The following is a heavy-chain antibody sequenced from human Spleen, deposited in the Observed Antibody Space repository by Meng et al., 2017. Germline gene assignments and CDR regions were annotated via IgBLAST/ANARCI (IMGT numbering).Heavy chain of an antibody. CDR3: ARGPTTVAHDFDY. D-gene: IGHD4-11*01. CDR1: GGSFSDYY. J-gene: IGHJ4*02. Sequence: QLHQWGAGLLKPSETLSLTCVVSGGSFSDYYWSWTRQPPGKGLEWIGEINHRGNTNYNSFLESRVTISVDTSQNSLSLKLSSVTAADSAVYYCARGPTTVAHDFDYWGQGTLVTVSS. CDR2: INHRGNT. V-gene: IGHV4-34*01.